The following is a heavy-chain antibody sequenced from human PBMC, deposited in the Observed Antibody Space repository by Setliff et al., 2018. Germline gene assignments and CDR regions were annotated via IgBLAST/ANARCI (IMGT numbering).Heavy chain of an antibody. CDR1: GFTFSSYS. Sequence: GESLTLSCAASGFTFSSYSMNWVRQAPGKGLEWVSYISSSSSTIYYADSVKGRFTISRDNAKNSLYLQMNSLRAEDTAVYYCAKNGGDIVVVPAAPIDYWGQGTLVTVSS. V-gene: IGHV3-48*01. J-gene: IGHJ4*02. CDR2: ISSSSSTI. D-gene: IGHD2-2*01. CDR3: AKNGGDIVVVPAAPIDY.